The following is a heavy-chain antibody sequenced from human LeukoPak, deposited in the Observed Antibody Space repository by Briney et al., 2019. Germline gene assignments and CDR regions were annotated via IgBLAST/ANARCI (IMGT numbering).Heavy chain of an antibody. CDR2: ISYDGSNK. D-gene: IGHD5-12*01. Sequence: GGSLRLSCAASGFTFSSYAMHWVRQAPGKGLEWVAVISYDGSNKYYTDSVKGRFTISRDNAKNSLYLQMNSLRAEDTAVYYCARGGEFSGYEIWGQGTLVTVSS. V-gene: IGHV3-30*04. J-gene: IGHJ4*02. CDR3: ARGGEFSGYEI. CDR1: GFTFSSYA.